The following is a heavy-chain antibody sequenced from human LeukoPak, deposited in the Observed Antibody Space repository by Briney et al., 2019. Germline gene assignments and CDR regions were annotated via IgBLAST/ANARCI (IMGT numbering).Heavy chain of an antibody. Sequence: GGSLRLSCVTSGFTFGTYWMSWVRQAPGKGLEWVANIKGDGSERSYVDSVKGRFTISRDNAKNSLYLLMNSLRAEDTAVYYCARDWPLVLDYWGQGALVTVSS. CDR3: ARDWPLVLDY. CDR2: IKGDGSER. CDR1: GFTFGTYW. J-gene: IGHJ4*02. V-gene: IGHV3-7*03.